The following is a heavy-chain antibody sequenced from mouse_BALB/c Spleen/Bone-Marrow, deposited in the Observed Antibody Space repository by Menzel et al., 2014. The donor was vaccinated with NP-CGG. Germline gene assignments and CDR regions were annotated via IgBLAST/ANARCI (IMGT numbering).Heavy chain of an antibody. J-gene: IGHJ1*01. CDR3: ARRALDYWYFDV. CDR2: INTGGSYT. V-gene: IGHV5-9-3*01. Sequence: EVKLVESGGGLVKPGGSLKLSCAASGFTFSSYDMSWVRQTPEKRPEWVAIINTGGSYTYYSDSVKGRFTVSRDNAKNTLYLQMISLRSEDTAMYYCARRALDYWYFDVWGAGTTVTVSS. CDR1: GFTFSSYD.